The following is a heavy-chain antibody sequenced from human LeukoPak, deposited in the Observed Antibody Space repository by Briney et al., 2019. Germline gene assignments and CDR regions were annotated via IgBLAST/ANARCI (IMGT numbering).Heavy chain of an antibody. V-gene: IGHV1-69*13. CDR2: IIPIFGTA. CDR3: ARENYYDSNNWFDP. D-gene: IGHD3-22*01. Sequence: SVKVSCKASGGTFSSYAISWVRQAPGQGLEWMGGIIPIFGTANYAQKFQGRVTITADESTSTAYMELSSLRSEDAAVYYCARENYYDSNNWFDPWGQGTLVTVSS. J-gene: IGHJ5*02. CDR1: GGTFSSYA.